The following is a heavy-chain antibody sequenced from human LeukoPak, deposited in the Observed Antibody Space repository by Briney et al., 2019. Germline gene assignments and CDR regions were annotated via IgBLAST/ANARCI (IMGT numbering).Heavy chain of an antibody. V-gene: IGHV4-4*02. CDR1: GGSISSSNW. Sequence: PSGTLSLTCAVSGGSISSSNWWSWVRQPPGKGLEWIGEINHSGSTNYNPSLKSRVTISVDTSKNQFSLKLSSVTAADTAVYYCARAGPPDYCSSTSCHIGYWGQGTLVTVSS. CDR3: ARAGPPDYCSSTSCHIGY. J-gene: IGHJ4*02. CDR2: INHSGST. D-gene: IGHD2-2*02.